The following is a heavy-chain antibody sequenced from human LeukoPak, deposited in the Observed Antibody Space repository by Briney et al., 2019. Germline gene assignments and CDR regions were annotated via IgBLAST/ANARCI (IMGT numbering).Heavy chain of an antibody. V-gene: IGHV1-8*01. CDR1: GYTFTSYD. Sequence: ASVKVSCKASGYTFTSYDINWVRQATGQGLEWMGWMNPNSGNTGYAQKFQGRVTMTRNTSISTAYMELSSLKSEDTAVYYCARDSNYYGSGSYLARWFDPWGQGTLVTVSS. CDR2: MNPNSGNT. D-gene: IGHD3-10*01. J-gene: IGHJ5*02. CDR3: ARDSNYYGSGSYLARWFDP.